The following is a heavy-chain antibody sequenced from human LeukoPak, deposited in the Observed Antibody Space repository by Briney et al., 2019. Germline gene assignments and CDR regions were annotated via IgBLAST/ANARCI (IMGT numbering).Heavy chain of an antibody. D-gene: IGHD2-2*02. CDR2: ISNSGANT. CDR1: GFTFSIHA. J-gene: IGHJ4*02. Sequence: GGSLRLSCAASGFTFSIHAMAWVRQAPGKGMEWVSTISNSGANTHYADSVKGRFTISRDNSKNILYLQMNDLRPDDTAAYHCARDVGPISFDFWGQGTLVTVSS. CDR3: ARDVGPISFDF. V-gene: IGHV3-23*01.